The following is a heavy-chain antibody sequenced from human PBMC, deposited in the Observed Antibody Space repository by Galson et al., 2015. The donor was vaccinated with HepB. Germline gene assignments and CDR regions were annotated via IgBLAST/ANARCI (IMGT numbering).Heavy chain of an antibody. CDR3: ARGYCSGGSCYSGDAFDI. V-gene: IGHV3-48*01. D-gene: IGHD2-15*01. CDR2: ISSSSFTI. CDR1: GFTFSSYS. J-gene: IGHJ3*02. Sequence: SLRLSCAAPGFTFSSYSMNWVRQAPGKGLEWVSHISSSSFTIYYAGSVKGRFTISRDNAKNSLYLQMNSLRAEDTAVYYCARGYCSGGSCYSGDAFDIWGQGTMVTVSS.